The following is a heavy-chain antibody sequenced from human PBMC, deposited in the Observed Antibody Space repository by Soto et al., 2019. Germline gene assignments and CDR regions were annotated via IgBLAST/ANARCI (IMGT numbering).Heavy chain of an antibody. Sequence: QVQLVKSGGGVVRPGGSLSLSWAASGFTFGSYAMPWSRQAPGKGLEWVAVISYDGSNKYYADSVKGRFTISRDNSKNTLYLQMNSLRAEDTAVYYCAREAGTNFDYWGQGTLVTVSS. D-gene: IGHD1-1*01. CDR3: AREAGTNFDY. J-gene: IGHJ4*02. CDR1: GFTFGSYA. CDR2: ISYDGSNK. V-gene: IGHV3-30-3*01.